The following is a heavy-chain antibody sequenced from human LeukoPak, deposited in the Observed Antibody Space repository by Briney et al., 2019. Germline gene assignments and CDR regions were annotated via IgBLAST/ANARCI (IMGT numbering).Heavy chain of an antibody. CDR3: GRHAYGDSSAAFDI. D-gene: IGHD4-17*01. J-gene: IGHJ3*02. V-gene: IGHV4-4*02. CDR2: VYRRGST. CDR1: GDSISSNYC. Sequence: RSETLSLTCAVSGDSISSNYCWRWVRQFPGKGLEWIGEVYRRGSTSHNPSLKSRVVISIDKSKNQYSLNLNSVTAADTAMYYCGRHAYGDSSAAFDIWGQGTMVIVSS.